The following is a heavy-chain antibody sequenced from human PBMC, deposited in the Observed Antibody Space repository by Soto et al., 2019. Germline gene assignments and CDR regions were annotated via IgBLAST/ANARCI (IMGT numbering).Heavy chain of an antibody. CDR1: GYTLTELS. CDR3: ATDVKGCGGYCYIGLRY. CDR2: FDPEDGDT. Sequence: QVQLVQSGAEVKKPGASVKVSCKVSGYTLTELSMHWVRQAPGKGLERMGGFDPEDGDTSYAQKFQERVTMTEDTPTDTASLELRRLRLDDTVVYYCATDVKGCGGYCYIGLRYWGQGTLVTVSS. D-gene: IGHD2-21*01. V-gene: IGHV1-24*01. J-gene: IGHJ4*02.